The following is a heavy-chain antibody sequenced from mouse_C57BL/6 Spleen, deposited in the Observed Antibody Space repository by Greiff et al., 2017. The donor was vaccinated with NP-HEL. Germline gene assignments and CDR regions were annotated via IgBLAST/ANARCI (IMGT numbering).Heavy chain of an antibody. D-gene: IGHD3-2*02. Sequence: EVKLLESGPVLVKPGASVKMSCKASGYTFTDYYMNWVKQSHGKSLEWIGVINPYNGGTSYNQKFKGKATLTVDKSSSTAYMELNSLTSEDSAVYYCARGQATPYYYAMDYWGQGTSVTVSS. CDR2: INPYNGGT. CDR1: GYTFTDYY. J-gene: IGHJ4*01. CDR3: ARGQATPYYYAMDY. V-gene: IGHV1-19*01.